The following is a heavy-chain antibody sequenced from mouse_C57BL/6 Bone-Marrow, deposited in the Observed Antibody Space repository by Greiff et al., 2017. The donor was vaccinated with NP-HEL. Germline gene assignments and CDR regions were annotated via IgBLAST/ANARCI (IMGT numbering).Heavy chain of an antibody. CDR3: TTYYSHSFYAMDY. J-gene: IGHJ4*01. D-gene: IGHD2-12*01. Sequence: EVKLVESGAELVRPGASVKLSCTASGFNIKDDYMHWVKQRPEQGLEWIGWIDPENGDTEYASKFQGKATITADTSSNTAYLQLSSLTSEDTAVYYCTTYYSHSFYAMDYWGQGTSVTVSS. CDR1: GFNIKDDY. CDR2: IDPENGDT. V-gene: IGHV14-4*01.